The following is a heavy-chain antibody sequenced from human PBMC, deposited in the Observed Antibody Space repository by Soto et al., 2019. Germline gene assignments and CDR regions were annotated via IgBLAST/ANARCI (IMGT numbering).Heavy chain of an antibody. CDR2: INPNSGGT. Sequence: ASVKVSCKASGYTFTGYYMHWVRQAPGQGLEWMGWINPNSGGTNYAQKFQGWVTMTRDTSISTAYMELSRLRSDDTAVYYCARVPPSSSWYLGWFDFWGQGTLVTVSS. CDR1: GYTFTGYY. D-gene: IGHD6-13*01. CDR3: ARVPPSSSWYLGWFDF. V-gene: IGHV1-2*04. J-gene: IGHJ5*01.